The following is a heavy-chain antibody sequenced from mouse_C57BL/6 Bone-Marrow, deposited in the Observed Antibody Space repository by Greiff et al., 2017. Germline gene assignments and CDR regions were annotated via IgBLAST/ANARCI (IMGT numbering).Heavy chain of an antibody. CDR3: ARSPGLGRGY. Sequence: VQVVESGAELARPGASVKMSCKASGYTFTSYTMHWVKQRPGQGLEWIGYINPSSGYTKYNQKFKDKATLTADKSSSTAYMQLSSLTSEDSAVYYCARSPGLGRGYWGQGTTLTVSS. D-gene: IGHD4-1*01. CDR1: GYTFTSYT. CDR2: INPSSGYT. J-gene: IGHJ2*01. V-gene: IGHV1-4*01.